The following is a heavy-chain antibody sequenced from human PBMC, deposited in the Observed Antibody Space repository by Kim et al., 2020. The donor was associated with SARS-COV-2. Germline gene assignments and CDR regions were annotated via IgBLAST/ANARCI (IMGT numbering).Heavy chain of an antibody. Sequence: GGSLRLSCAASGFTFSSYGMHWVRQAPGKGLEWVAVIWYDGSNKYYADSVKGRFTISRDNSKNTLYLQMNSLRAEDTAVYYCAKGLEDIVVVVAPNDGMDVWGQGTTVTVSS. CDR3: AKGLEDIVVVVAPNDGMDV. V-gene: IGHV3-33*06. CDR2: IWYDGSNK. CDR1: GFTFSSYG. J-gene: IGHJ6*02. D-gene: IGHD2-15*01.